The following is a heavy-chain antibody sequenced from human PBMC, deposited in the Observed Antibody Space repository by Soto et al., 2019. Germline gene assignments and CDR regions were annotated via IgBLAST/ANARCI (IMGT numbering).Heavy chain of an antibody. CDR2: IYYSGNT. CDR3: ARLPPDCNLVDC. V-gene: IGHV4-39*01. J-gene: IGHJ4*02. D-gene: IGHD2-21*02. Sequence: PSETLSLTCSVSGGSISSRSSSWGWIRQPPGKGLEWIGTIYYSGNTYYNPSLKSRVTISVDTSKSQFSLKLSSVTAADTAIYYCARLPPDCNLVDCWGRGTLVTVSS. CDR1: GGSISSRSSS.